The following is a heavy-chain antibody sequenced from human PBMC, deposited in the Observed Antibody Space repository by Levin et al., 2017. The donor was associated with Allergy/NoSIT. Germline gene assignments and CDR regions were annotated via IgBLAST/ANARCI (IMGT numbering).Heavy chain of an antibody. CDR3: ARPRRDFSYDYDS. CDR1: GASIHSSHYY. V-gene: IGHV4-39*01. Sequence: GSLRLSCSVSGASIHSSHYYWGWIRQPPGKGLEWIGSMFYGGSTYYNPSLKSRVTVSIDTSKNQFSLRLTSVTAADTAVYYCARPRRDFSYDYDSWGQGILVTVSS. J-gene: IGHJ4*02. CDR2: MFYGGST. D-gene: IGHD5-18*01.